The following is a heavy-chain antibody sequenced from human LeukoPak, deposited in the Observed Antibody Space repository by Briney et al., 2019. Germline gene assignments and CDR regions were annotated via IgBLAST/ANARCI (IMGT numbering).Heavy chain of an antibody. CDR1: GYTFTSYD. J-gene: IGHJ4*02. V-gene: IGHV1-8*01. Sequence: ASVKVSCKASGYTFTSYDINWVRQATGQGLEWMGWMNPDSGNTGYAQKLQDRVTMTRDNSISTAYMELSSLRSEDTAVYYCARGALRITMVRGVIITPFGFDYWGQGTLVTVSS. D-gene: IGHD3-10*01. CDR2: MNPDSGNT. CDR3: ARGALRITMVRGVIITPFGFDY.